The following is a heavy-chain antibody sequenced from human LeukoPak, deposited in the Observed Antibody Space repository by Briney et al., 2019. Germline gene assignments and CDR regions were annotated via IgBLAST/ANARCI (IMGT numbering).Heavy chain of an antibody. Sequence: GRSLRLSCAASGLTFSTFGMHWVRQAPGKGLEWVAVISYDGRDTYYADSVKGRFTISRDNSNNMLYLQMNSLRVEDTAVYYCARERDPYGDYIIDAFDIWGRGTMVTVSS. CDR2: ISYDGRDT. CDR3: ARERDPYGDYIIDAFDI. J-gene: IGHJ3*02. D-gene: IGHD4-17*01. V-gene: IGHV3-30*03. CDR1: GLTFSTFG.